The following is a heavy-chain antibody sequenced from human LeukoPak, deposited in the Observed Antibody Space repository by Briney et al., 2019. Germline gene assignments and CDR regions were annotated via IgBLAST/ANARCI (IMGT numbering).Heavy chain of an antibody. Sequence: GASVKVSCKASGYTFTDYYIHWVRQAPGQGLEWMAWIDPNSGATNYAQKFQGRITMTRDTSISTAYMELSRLRSDDTAVYYCARGPSGYHNTGGQGTLVTVSS. CDR3: ARGPSGYHNT. V-gene: IGHV1-2*02. D-gene: IGHD5-12*01. J-gene: IGHJ4*02. CDR1: GYTFTDYY. CDR2: IDPNSGAT.